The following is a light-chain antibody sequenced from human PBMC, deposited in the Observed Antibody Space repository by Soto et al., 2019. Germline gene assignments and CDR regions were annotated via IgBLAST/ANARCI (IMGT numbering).Light chain of an antibody. CDR1: QNINRW. Sequence: DVQMTQSPSTLSASVGDSVTITCRASQNINRWLAWYQQKPGKAPKLIIFDASRLESGVPSRFSGSGSGTEFTLSISSLQPDDFDTYFCQQFSVFPWTFGQGTKVEV. V-gene: IGKV1-5*01. CDR2: DAS. J-gene: IGKJ1*01. CDR3: QQFSVFPWT.